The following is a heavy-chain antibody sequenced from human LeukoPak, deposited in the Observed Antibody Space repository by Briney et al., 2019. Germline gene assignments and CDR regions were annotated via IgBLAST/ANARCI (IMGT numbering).Heavy chain of an antibody. Sequence: PGGSLRLSCAASGFTFSSYAMSWVRQAPGKGLEWVSTISGSGDTTYYADSVKGRFTISRDNSKNTLYLQMNSLRAEDTAVYYCARDAYYYDSSGSLYWGQGTLVTVSS. V-gene: IGHV3-23*01. CDR2: ISGSGDTT. CDR3: ARDAYYYDSSGSLY. D-gene: IGHD3-22*01. CDR1: GFTFSSYA. J-gene: IGHJ4*02.